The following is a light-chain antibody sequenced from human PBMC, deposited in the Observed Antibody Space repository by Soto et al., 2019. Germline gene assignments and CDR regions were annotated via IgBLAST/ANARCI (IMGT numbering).Light chain of an antibody. J-gene: IGKJ4*01. CDR3: QQYHNWPVT. CDR2: GAT. Sequence: VWTQSPSTLSVSPWERITLSFMASQSVSTRLAWYQHKPGQSPRLLISGATTGATGIPPRFSASGSGTDFTLTVNSLQSEDIAVYYCQQYHNWPVTFGGGTKVDI. CDR1: QSVSTR. V-gene: IGKV3-15*01.